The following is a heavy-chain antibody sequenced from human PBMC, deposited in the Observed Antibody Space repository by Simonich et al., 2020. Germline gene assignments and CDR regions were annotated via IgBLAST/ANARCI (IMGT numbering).Heavy chain of an antibody. D-gene: IGHD7-27*01. CDR2: IKQDVSEK. CDR1: GFTFSSYW. V-gene: IGHV3-7*01. CDR3: ARDGLGTAYYYYMDV. J-gene: IGHJ6*03. Sequence: EVQLVESGGGLVQPGGSLRLSCAASGFTFSSYWMSWVRQAPGKGLEWVANIKQDVSEKYYVDSVKGRFTISRDNAKNSLYLQMNSLRAEDTAVYYCARDGLGTAYYYYMDVWGKGTTVTVSS.